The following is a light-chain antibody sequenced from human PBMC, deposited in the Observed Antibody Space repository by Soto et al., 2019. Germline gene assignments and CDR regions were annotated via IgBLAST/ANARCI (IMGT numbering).Light chain of an antibody. CDR3: QQYNNWPPIT. J-gene: IGKJ5*01. Sequence: EIVMSQSLSTLSVSPGERATLYCRASQSVSSNLAWYQQKPGQAPRLLIYGASTRATGIPARFSGSGSGTEFTLTISSLQSEDFAVYYCQQYNNWPPITFGQGTLLEIK. CDR2: GAS. CDR1: QSVSSN. V-gene: IGKV3-15*01.